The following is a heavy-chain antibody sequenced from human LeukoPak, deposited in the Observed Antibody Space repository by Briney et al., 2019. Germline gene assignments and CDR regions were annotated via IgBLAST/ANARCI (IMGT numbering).Heavy chain of an antibody. Sequence: SETLSLTCTVSGDSMEYYYWSWIRQPAGKGLEWIGRISSSGSTNYNPSLKSRVTISVDTSKNQFSLKLSSVTAADTAVYFCARGPYSYDSSGAFDIWGQGTMVTVSS. V-gene: IGHV4-4*07. J-gene: IGHJ3*02. CDR3: ARGPYSYDSSGAFDI. D-gene: IGHD3-22*01. CDR1: GDSMEYYY. CDR2: ISSSGST.